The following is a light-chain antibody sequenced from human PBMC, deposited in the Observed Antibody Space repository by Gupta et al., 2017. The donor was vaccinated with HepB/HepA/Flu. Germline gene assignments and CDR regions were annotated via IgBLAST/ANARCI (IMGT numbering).Light chain of an antibody. Sequence: QSVLTQPPSVSGAPGQRVTISCTGSSPNIGAGFDVHWYQQVPGTAPKLLIFNNNNRPSGVPDRFSGSKSGTSASLAITGLQAEDEADYYCQSYDNSLTGSVVFGGGTKLTVL. CDR1: SPNIGAGFD. CDR2: NNN. CDR3: QSYDNSLTGSVV. J-gene: IGLJ2*01. V-gene: IGLV1-40*01.